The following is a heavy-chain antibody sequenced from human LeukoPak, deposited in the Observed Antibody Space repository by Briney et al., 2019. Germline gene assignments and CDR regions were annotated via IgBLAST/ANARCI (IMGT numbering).Heavy chain of an antibody. CDR2: IYSGST. Sequence: SETLSFTCTVSGGSISSYYWSWIRQPPGKGLEWIGYIYSGSTDYNPSLKSRVTISVDTSKNHFSLQLNSVTAADTAVYYCARGFEYNYRYTFGYWGQGTLVTVSS. D-gene: IGHD5-18*01. CDR3: ARGFEYNYRYTFGY. J-gene: IGHJ4*02. CDR1: GGSISSYY. V-gene: IGHV4-59*01.